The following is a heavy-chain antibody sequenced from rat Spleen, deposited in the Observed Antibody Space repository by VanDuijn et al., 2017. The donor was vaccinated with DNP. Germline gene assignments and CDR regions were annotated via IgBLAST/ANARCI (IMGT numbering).Heavy chain of an antibody. CDR3: GKNTGYYFDH. Sequence: EVQLVESGGGLVQPGRSLKLSCAASGFTFSDYNMAWVRQAPKKGLEWVASISTSGGSTYYPDSVKGRFTISRDNAKSSLYLQMNSLKSEDTATYYCGKNTGYYFDHWGQGVMVTVSS. CDR2: ISTSGGST. CDR1: GFTFSDYN. J-gene: IGHJ2*01. D-gene: IGHD4-1*01. V-gene: IGHV5-25*01.